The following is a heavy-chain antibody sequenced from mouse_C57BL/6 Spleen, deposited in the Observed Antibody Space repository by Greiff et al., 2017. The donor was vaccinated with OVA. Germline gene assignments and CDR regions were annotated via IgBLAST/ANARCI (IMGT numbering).Heavy chain of an antibody. CDR1: GYTFTDYE. CDR3: TRRDMITARYSIDY. Sequence: QVQLQQSGAELVRPGASVTLSCKASGYTFTDYEMHWVKQTPVHGLEWIGAIDPETGGTAYNQKFKGKAILTADKSSSTAYMELRSLTSEDSAVYYCTRRDMITARYSIDYWGQGTSVTVSS. CDR2: IDPETGGT. V-gene: IGHV1-15*01. J-gene: IGHJ4*01. D-gene: IGHD2-4*01.